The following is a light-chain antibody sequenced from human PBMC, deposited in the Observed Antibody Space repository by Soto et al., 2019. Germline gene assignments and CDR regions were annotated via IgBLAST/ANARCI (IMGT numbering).Light chain of an antibody. V-gene: IGLV1-40*01. CDR1: SSNIGAGYD. CDR3: QSYDSSLSGWV. Sequence: QSVLTQPPSVYGAPGQRVTISCNGSSSNIGAGYDVHWYQQLPGTAPKLLIYGNSNRPSGVPDRFSGSKSGTSASLAITGLRAEDEADYYCQSYDSSLSGWVFGGGTKLTVL. CDR2: GNS. J-gene: IGLJ3*02.